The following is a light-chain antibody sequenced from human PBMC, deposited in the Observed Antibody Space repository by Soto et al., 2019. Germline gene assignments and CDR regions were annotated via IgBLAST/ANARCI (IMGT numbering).Light chain of an antibody. CDR1: SSDVGGYNY. Sequence: SALTQPASVSGSPGQSITISCTGTSSDVGGYNYVSWYQQHPGKAPKLMIYDVSNRPSGVSNRFSGSKSGNTASLTISGLQAEDEADYYCSSYTSSSTLFGTGNKLTVL. CDR2: DVS. J-gene: IGLJ1*01. CDR3: SSYTSSSTL. V-gene: IGLV2-14*01.